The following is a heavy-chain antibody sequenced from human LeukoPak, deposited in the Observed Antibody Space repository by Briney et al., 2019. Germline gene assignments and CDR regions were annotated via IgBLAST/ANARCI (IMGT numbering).Heavy chain of an antibody. CDR2: IYHSGTT. CDR3: ASNQLLWFGELYAY. D-gene: IGHD3-10*01. CDR1: GGSISSSNW. J-gene: IGHJ4*02. Sequence: SETLSLTCAVSGGSISSSNWWSWVRQPPGKGLEWIGEIYHSGTTYYNPSLKSRLTISVDTSKNQFSLKLSSVTAADTAVYYCASNQLLWFGELYAYWGQGTLVTVSS. V-gene: IGHV4-4*02.